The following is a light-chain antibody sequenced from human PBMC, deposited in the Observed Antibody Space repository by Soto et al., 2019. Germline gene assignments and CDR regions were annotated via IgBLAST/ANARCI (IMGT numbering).Light chain of an antibody. CDR1: QSVSSSY. CDR3: QQYCSSPPLT. V-gene: IGKV3-20*01. J-gene: IGKJ4*01. Sequence: EIVLTQSPGTLSLSPGERATLSCRASQSVSSSYLAWYQQIPGQAPRLLIYGASKRATGIPDRFSGSGSGTYFTLTISRMEPEDFAVYYCQQYCSSPPLTFGGGTKVEIK. CDR2: GAS.